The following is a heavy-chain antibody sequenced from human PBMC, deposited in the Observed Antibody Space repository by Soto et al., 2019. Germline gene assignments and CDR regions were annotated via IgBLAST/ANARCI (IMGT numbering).Heavy chain of an antibody. D-gene: IGHD6-13*01. CDR2: ISGTGGST. Sequence: EVQLLESGGCLVQPGGSLRLSCAASGFTFTSYAMSWVRQAPGKGLEWVSAISGTGGSTYYADFVKGRFTISRDNSKNTLYLQIHSLRAEDTAIYYCAKDRGAAGTWNVIDYWGQGTLVTVSS. CDR3: AKDRGAAGTWNVIDY. V-gene: IGHV3-23*01. CDR1: GFTFTSYA. J-gene: IGHJ4*02.